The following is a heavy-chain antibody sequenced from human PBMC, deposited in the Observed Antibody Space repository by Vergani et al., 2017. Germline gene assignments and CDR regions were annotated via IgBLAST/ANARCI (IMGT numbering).Heavy chain of an antibody. CDR2: IRYDGSNK. CDR1: GFTFSTYG. J-gene: IGHJ6*02. Sequence: QVQLVESGGGVVQPGGSLRLSCAASGFTFSTYGMHWVRQAPGKGLEWVAFIRYDGSNKNYVDSVKGRFTISRDNSKNTLYLQMNSLRAEDTALYYCAKDQGQWRGRLYYGMDVWGQGTTVTVSS. CDR3: AKDQGQWRGRLYYGMDV. V-gene: IGHV3-30*02. D-gene: IGHD6-19*01.